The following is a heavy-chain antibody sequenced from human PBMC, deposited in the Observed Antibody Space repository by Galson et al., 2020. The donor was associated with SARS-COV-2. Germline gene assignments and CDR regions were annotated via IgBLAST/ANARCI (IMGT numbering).Heavy chain of an antibody. CDR1: GFTFSSYW. CDR3: ARDLSPRASDCGGRSCYYCYSYGMDV. V-gene: IGHV3-7*05. CDR2: IKQDGSEK. D-gene: IGHD2-15*01. Sequence: GSLKISCVASGFTFSSYWMSWVRQAPGKGLEWVATIKQDGSEKYYVDSVKGRFTVSRDNAKNSLYLQMNSLRAEDTALYYCARDLSPRASDCGGRSCYYCYSYGMDVWVQGTTVTVSS. J-gene: IGHJ6*02.